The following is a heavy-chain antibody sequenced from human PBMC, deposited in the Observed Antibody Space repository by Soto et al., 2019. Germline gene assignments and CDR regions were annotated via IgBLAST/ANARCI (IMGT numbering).Heavy chain of an antibody. Sequence: QVQLVQSGAEVKKPGASVKVSCKASGYTFTSYGISWVRQAPGQGLEWMGWISAYNGNTNYAQKLQGRVTMTTDTSNRQSIQELRGLKSGDTGVYYWGEEPGGDCSGYYRFDYWGQGTLVTVSS. V-gene: IGHV1-18*01. D-gene: IGHD3-22*01. J-gene: IGHJ4*02. CDR2: ISAYNGNT. CDR3: GEEPGGDCSGYYRFDY. CDR1: GYTFTSYG.